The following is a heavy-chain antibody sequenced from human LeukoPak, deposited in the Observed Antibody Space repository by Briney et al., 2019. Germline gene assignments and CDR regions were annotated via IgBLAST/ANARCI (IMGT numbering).Heavy chain of an antibody. V-gene: IGHV3-23*01. CDR3: AKVRGYDFWSGYSDYFDY. D-gene: IGHD3-3*01. CDR1: GFTFSTCA. J-gene: IGHJ4*02. Sequence: GGSLRLSCAASGFTFSTCAMSWVRQAPGKGLEWVSAISGSGGSTYYADSVKGRFTISRDNSKNTLYLQMNSLRAEDTAVYYCAKVRGYDFWSGYSDYFDYWGQGTLVTVSS. CDR2: ISGSGGST.